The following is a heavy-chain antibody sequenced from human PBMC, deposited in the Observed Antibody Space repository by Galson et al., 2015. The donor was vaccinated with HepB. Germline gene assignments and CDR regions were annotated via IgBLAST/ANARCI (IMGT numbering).Heavy chain of an antibody. CDR2: IKEEGSTN. Sequence: SLRLSCAASGFVLSIYWMNWVRQAPGKGLEWVANIKEEGSTNYSVASVKGRITIPDNNAKNSQHLQMNSLRAEDTAIYYCARVKRGEWYSLDHHGMDLWGQGTPVTVSS. V-gene: IGHV3-7*03. CDR1: GFVLSIYW. D-gene: IGHD3-10*01. J-gene: IGHJ6*02. CDR3: ARVKRGEWYSLDHHGMDL.